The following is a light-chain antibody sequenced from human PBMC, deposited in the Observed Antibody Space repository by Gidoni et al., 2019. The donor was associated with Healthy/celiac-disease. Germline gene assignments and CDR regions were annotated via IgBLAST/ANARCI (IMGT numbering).Light chain of an antibody. CDR3: QQANSFLIT. J-gene: IGKJ5*01. V-gene: IGKV1-12*01. CDR1: QGMSSW. CDR2: AAS. Sequence: DIQMTQSPSSVSASVGDRVTITCRASQGMSSWLAWYQQKPGKPPKLLIYAASSLQSGVPSRFSGSGSGTDFTLTISSLQPEDFATYYCQQANSFLITFGQGTRLEI.